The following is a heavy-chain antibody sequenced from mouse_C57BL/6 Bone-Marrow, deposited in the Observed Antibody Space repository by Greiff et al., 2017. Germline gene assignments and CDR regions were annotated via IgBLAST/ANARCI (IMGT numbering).Heavy chain of an antibody. V-gene: IGHV1-64*01. CDR1: GYTFTSYW. CDR3: ARGNIFPWFAY. Sequence: QVQLQQPGAELVKPGASVKLSCKASGYTFTSYWMHWVKQRPGQGLEWIGMIHPNSGSTNYNEKFKSKATLTVDKSSSTAYMQLSSLTSEDSAVYYCARGNIFPWFAYWGQGTLVTVSA. J-gene: IGHJ3*01. CDR2: IHPNSGST.